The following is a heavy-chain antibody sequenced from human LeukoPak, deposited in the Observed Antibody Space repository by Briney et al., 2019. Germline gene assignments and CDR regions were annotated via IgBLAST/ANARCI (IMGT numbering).Heavy chain of an antibody. J-gene: IGHJ3*02. D-gene: IGHD3-22*01. Sequence: SETLSLTCVLYGGSSSGYYWSWIRQPPGKGLEWIGEINHSGSTNYNPSLKSRVTISVDKSKNQFSLKLSSVTAADTAVYYCARDGYYYDSSGYYYVTRAFDIWGQGTMVTVSS. CDR2: INHSGST. V-gene: IGHV4-34*01. CDR1: GGSSSGYY. CDR3: ARDGYYYDSSGYYYVTRAFDI.